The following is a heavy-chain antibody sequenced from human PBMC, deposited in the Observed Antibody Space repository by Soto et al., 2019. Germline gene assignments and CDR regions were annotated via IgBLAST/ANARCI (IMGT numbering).Heavy chain of an antibody. Sequence: EVQLVESGGGLVQPGGSLRLSCAASGFTFSSYSMNWVRQAPGKGLEWVSYISSSSSTIYYADSVKGRFTISRDNAKNSLYVQMNSLRAEDTAVYYCARDGWYYDILTGYGYYYMDVWGKGTTVTVSS. D-gene: IGHD3-9*01. CDR1: GFTFSSYS. V-gene: IGHV3-48*01. CDR2: ISSSSSTI. CDR3: ARDGWYYDILTGYGYYYMDV. J-gene: IGHJ6*03.